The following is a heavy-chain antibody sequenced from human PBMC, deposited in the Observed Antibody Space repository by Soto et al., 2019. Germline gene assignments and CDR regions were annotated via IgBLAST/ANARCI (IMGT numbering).Heavy chain of an antibody. V-gene: IGHV3-30*03. CDR2: ISYDGSNK. CDR1: GFTFSSYG. Sequence: GGSLRLSCAASGFTFSSYGMHWVRQAPGKGLEWVAVISYDGSNKYYADSVKGRFTISRDNSKNTLYLQMNSLRAEDTAVYYCAGTRYSSGWYRDDDYYYYMAVWGKGTTVPVSS. D-gene: IGHD6-19*01. CDR3: AGTRYSSGWYRDDDYYYYMAV. J-gene: IGHJ6*03.